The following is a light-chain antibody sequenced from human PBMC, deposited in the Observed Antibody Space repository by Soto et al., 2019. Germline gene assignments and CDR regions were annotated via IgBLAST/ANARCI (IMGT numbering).Light chain of an antibody. Sequence: EIVLTQSPGTLSLSPGERATLSCRASQSVSSSYLAWYQQKPGQAPRLLIYGATSRATGIPDRFSASGSGTDFTLTISRPEPEEFAVYYCQQYRSSTGTFGQGTKVEIK. CDR3: QQYRSSTGT. CDR2: GAT. V-gene: IGKV3-20*01. CDR1: QSVSSSY. J-gene: IGKJ1*01.